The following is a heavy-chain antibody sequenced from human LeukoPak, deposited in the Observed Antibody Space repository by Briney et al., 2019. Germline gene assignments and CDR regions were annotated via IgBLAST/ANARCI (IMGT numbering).Heavy chain of an antibody. D-gene: IGHD3-16*01. CDR3: ARDMGSYGHPFSFDC. CDR2: TYYRSKWYN. CDR1: GDSVSSNSAA. Sequence: SQILSLTCVISGDSVSSNSAAWSWIRQSPSRGLEWLGRTYYRSKWYNEYALSVKSRITINPDTSKNQFSLQLNSVSPEDTAVYYCARDMGSYGHPFSFDCWGQGTLVTVSS. V-gene: IGHV6-1*01. J-gene: IGHJ4*02.